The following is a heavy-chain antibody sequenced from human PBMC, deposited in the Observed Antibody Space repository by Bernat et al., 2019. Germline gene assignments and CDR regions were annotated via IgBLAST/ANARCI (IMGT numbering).Heavy chain of an antibody. D-gene: IGHD1-26*01. Sequence: QVQLQQWGAGLLKPSETLSLTCAVYGGSFSGYYWSWIRQPPGKGLEWIGEINHSGSTNYNPSLKSKVTITVDATKNQFPLELSSVTAANTAVYYCERLSGGDHHAVDYWGQGTLVTVSS. CDR1: GGSFSGYY. V-gene: IGHV4-34*01. CDR3: ERLSGGDHHAVDY. CDR2: INHSGST. J-gene: IGHJ4*02.